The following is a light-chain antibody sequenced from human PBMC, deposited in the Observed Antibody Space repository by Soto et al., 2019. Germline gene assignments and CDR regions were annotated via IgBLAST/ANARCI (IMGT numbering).Light chain of an antibody. V-gene: IGKV1-5*03. Sequence: DIQMTQSPSTLSGSVGDRVTITCRASQTISSWLAWYQQKPGKAPKLLIYKASTLKSGVPSRFSGSGYGTEFTLTISSLQPDDFATFYCQQYSTYSRAFGQGTKVDIK. J-gene: IGKJ1*01. CDR3: QQYSTYSRA. CDR1: QTISSW. CDR2: KAS.